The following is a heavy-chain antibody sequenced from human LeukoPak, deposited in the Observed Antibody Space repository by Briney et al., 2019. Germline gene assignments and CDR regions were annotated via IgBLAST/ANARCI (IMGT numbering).Heavy chain of an antibody. CDR2: INAGNDDT. J-gene: IGHJ6*02. V-gene: IGHV1-3*01. D-gene: IGHD2-15*01. CDR3: AREGWHCRGNDCYSVYYYGLDV. CDR1: GYTFTNYA. Sequence: GASVKVSCKASGYTFTNYAFHWVRQAPGQRLEWLGWINAGNDDTKYSQKFQARVTITRDTSASTVYMELSSLTSDDTAVYYCAREGWHCRGNDCYSVYYYGLDVWGQGTTVTVSS.